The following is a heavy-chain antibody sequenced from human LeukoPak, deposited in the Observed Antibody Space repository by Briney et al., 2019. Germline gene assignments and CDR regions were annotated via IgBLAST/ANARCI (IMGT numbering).Heavy chain of an antibody. J-gene: IGHJ3*02. D-gene: IGHD6-13*01. CDR1: GFTFSTYA. Sequence: GGSLRLSCVAYGFTFSTYALHWVRQAPGKGLEWVAVISYDGRHKYYADSVKGRCTISRDNSKNTVYLQMTSLRAEDTAVYYCVRTRREAAIHNAFDIWGQGTMVTASS. V-gene: IGHV3-30*04. CDR2: ISYDGRHK. CDR3: VRTRREAAIHNAFDI.